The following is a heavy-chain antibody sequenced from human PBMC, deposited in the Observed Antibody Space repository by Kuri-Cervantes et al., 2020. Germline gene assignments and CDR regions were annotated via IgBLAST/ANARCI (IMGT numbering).Heavy chain of an antibody. Sequence: GESLKISCAASGFTFSSYAMSWVRQAPGKGLEWVSAISGSGGSTYYADSVKGRFTISRDNSKNTLYLQMNSLRAEDTAVYYCARDGGYDFYYMDVWGKGTTVTVSS. CDR3: ARDGGYDFYYMDV. J-gene: IGHJ6*03. V-gene: IGHV3-23*01. CDR1: GFTFSSYA. CDR2: ISGSGGST.